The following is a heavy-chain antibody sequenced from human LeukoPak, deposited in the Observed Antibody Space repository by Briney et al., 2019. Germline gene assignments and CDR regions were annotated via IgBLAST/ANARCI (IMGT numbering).Heavy chain of an antibody. CDR1: GGTFSSYA. Sequence: GASVKVSCKASGGTFSSYAISWVRQAPGQGLEWMGRIIPILGIANYAQKFQGRVTITADKSTSTAYMELSSLRSEDTAVYYCARAPVRGVMGLGAWFDPWGQGTLVTVSS. J-gene: IGHJ5*02. D-gene: IGHD3-10*01. V-gene: IGHV1-69*04. CDR3: ARAPVRGVMGLGAWFDP. CDR2: IIPILGIA.